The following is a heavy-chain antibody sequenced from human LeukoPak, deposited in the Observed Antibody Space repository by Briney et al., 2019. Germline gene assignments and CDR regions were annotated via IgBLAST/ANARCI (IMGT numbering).Heavy chain of an antibody. CDR2: IKSKSDGGTT. Sequence: GRSLRLSCAASGFTFSNAWMSWVRQAPGKGLEWIGRIKSKSDGGTTVYSAPVKGRFTISRDNSKNTLYLQMNSLRAEDTAVYYCAKKWRKWLRFYAFDIWGQGTMVTVSS. CDR3: AKKWRKWLRFYAFDI. D-gene: IGHD5-12*01. CDR1: GFTFSNAW. J-gene: IGHJ3*02. V-gene: IGHV3-15*01.